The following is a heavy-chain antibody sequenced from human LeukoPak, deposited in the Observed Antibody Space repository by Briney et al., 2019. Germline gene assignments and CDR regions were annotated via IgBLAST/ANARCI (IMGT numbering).Heavy chain of an antibody. J-gene: IGHJ4*02. Sequence: GGSLRLSCAASGFIFSSYAMHWVRQAPGKGLEWVAVISYDGSNKYYADSVKGRFTISRDNSKNTLYLQMNSLRAEDTAVYYCARGGRVVLYYFDYWGQGTLVTVSS. V-gene: IGHV3-30-3*01. CDR2: ISYDGSNK. D-gene: IGHD2-15*01. CDR3: ARGGRVVLYYFDY. CDR1: GFIFSSYA.